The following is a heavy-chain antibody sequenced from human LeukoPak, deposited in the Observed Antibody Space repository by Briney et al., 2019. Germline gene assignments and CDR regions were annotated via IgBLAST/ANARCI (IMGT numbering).Heavy chain of an antibody. CDR2: IYYSGST. CDR1: GGSISSGSYF. CDR3: ARMYSGYDWDAYYFDY. D-gene: IGHD5-12*01. V-gene: IGHV4-39*07. J-gene: IGHJ4*02. Sequence: PSETLSLTCTVSGGSISSGSYFWGWIRQPPGKGLEWIGSIYYSGSTYYNPSLKSRVTISVDTSKNQFSLKLSSVTAADTAVYYCARMYSGYDWDAYYFDYWRQGTLVTVSS.